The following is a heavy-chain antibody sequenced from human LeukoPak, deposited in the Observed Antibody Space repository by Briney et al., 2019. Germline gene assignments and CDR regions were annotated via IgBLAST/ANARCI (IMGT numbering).Heavy chain of an antibody. CDR3: AAPGASGFVGNFWSGPLDF. J-gene: IGHJ4*02. D-gene: IGHD3-3*01. CDR2: INPSAGTT. Sequence: ASLKVSCRPSGYTFTSHYMHWGPQAPGQGLEWMGGINPSAGTTTYPQKFQGRVTMNRDTSTSTVYMELSSLKSEDTAVYYCAAPGASGFVGNFWSGPLDFWGQGTLVTVSS. CDR1: GYTFTSHY. V-gene: IGHV1-46*01.